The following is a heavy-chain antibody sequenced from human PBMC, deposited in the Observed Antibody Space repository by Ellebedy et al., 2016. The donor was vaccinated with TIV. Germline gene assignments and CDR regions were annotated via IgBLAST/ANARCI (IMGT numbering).Heavy chain of an antibody. D-gene: IGHD4-17*01. V-gene: IGHV1-46*01. CDR3: ARSSRASDYSRSFDY. CDR1: GYTLTELS. J-gene: IGHJ4*02. Sequence: ASVKVSCKVSGYTLTELSMQWVRQAPGQGLEWMGIINPSGGSTSYAQKFQGRVTMTRDTSTSTVYMELSSLRSEDTAVYYCARSSRASDYSRSFDYWGQGTLVTVSS. CDR2: INPSGGST.